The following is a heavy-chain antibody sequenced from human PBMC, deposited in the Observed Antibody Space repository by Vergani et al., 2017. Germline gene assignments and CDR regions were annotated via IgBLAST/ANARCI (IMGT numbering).Heavy chain of an antibody. J-gene: IGHJ4*02. V-gene: IGHV3-15*01. Sequence: EVQVVESGGGLIKPGGSLRLSCVVSGIPFKNAWLNWVRQAPGKGLEWIGRIRSKNDGGTADYAAPLKGRFTISRDDSKDSAFLLVNNLKTEDTAVYFCYTDYHDYWGQGTLVTVSS. CDR1: GIPFKNAW. D-gene: IGHD2-2*02. CDR3: YTDYHDY. CDR2: IRSKNDGGTA.